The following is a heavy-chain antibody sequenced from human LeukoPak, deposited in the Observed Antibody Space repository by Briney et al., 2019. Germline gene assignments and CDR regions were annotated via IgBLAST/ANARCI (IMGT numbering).Heavy chain of an antibody. Sequence: ASVKVSCKASGYTFTSYGISWVRQPPGQGLEWMGWISAYNGNTNYAQKLQGRVTMTTDTSTSTAYMELRSLRSDDTAVYYCARGLQPLLYNPYFDYWGQGTLVTVSS. CDR2: ISAYNGNT. D-gene: IGHD1-1*01. V-gene: IGHV1-18*01. J-gene: IGHJ4*02. CDR3: ARGLQPLLYNPYFDY. CDR1: GYTFTSYG.